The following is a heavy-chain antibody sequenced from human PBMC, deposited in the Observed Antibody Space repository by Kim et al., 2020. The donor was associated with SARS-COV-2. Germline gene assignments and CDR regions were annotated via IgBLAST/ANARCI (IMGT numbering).Heavy chain of an antibody. Sequence: SVKVSCKASGGTFSSYAISWVRRAPGQGLEWMGRIIPILGIANYAQKFQGRVTITADKSTSTAYMELSSLRSEDTAVYYCARIAEKGIAADLGWFDPWGQGTLVTVYS. CDR2: IIPILGIA. CDR1: GGTFSSYA. V-gene: IGHV1-69*04. J-gene: IGHJ5*02. D-gene: IGHD6-13*01. CDR3: ARIAEKGIAADLGWFDP.